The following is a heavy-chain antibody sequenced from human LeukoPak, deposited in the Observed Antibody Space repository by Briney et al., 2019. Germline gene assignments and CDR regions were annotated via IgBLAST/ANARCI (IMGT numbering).Heavy chain of an antibody. J-gene: IGHJ4*02. CDR1: GFTFSRFG. CDR2: IWFDGSQK. Sequence: GGSLRLSCAASGFTFSRFGMHWVRQAPGKGLEWVAVIWFDGSQKKYADSVTGRFTISRDNSKNTLYLQMDSLRSEDTAVYYCVSGGENFYDYWGQGTLVTVSS. D-gene: IGHD3-10*01. CDR3: VSGGENFYDY. V-gene: IGHV3-33*01.